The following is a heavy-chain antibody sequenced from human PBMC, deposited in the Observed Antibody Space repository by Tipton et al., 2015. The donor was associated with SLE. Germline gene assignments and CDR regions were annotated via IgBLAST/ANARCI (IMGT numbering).Heavy chain of an antibody. Sequence: TLSLTCAVYGGSLSGHYWSRILQAPGKGREWIGEINHSGSTKYTQSLKRRVTISVDTSKNQFSLRRSYVTAADTAVYYCARGRSTWGYWGQGTLVTVSS. CDR3: ARGRSTWGY. V-gene: IGHV4-34*01. CDR1: GGSLSGHY. D-gene: IGHD1-26*01. J-gene: IGHJ4*02. CDR2: INHSGST.